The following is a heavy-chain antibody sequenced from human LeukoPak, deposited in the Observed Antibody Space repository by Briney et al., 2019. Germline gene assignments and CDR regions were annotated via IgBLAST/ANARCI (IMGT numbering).Heavy chain of an antibody. D-gene: IGHD3-22*01. CDR3: ARDYPYYYDGMWYCDY. V-gene: IGHV3-7*01. CDR1: GFTFRSYW. Sequence: PGGSLRLSCEASGFTFRSYWMSWVRQAPGRGLEWVANIKEDGSDKYYVDSVKGRFTISRDNAKNSLYLQMNSLRAEDMAVYYCARDYPYYYDGMWYCDYWGQGTLVTVSS. J-gene: IGHJ4*02. CDR2: IKEDGSDK.